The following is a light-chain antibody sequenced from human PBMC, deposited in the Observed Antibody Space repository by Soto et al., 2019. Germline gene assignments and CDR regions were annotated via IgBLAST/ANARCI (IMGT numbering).Light chain of an antibody. V-gene: IGLV1-44*01. CDR3: AAWDDYLNGWV. Sequence: QSVLTQPPSASRTPGQRVTFSCSGSSSNIGPNNVNWYQQVPGTAPKLLIYSNNQWPSGVPDRFSGSKSGTSASLAISGLQAEDEADYYCAAWDDYLNGWVFGGGTKLTVL. CDR1: SSNIGPNN. J-gene: IGLJ3*02. CDR2: SNN.